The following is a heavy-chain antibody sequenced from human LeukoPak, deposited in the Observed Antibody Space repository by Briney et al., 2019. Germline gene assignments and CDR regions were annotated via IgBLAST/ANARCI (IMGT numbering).Heavy chain of an antibody. D-gene: IGHD2-15*01. J-gene: IGHJ4*02. CDR2: ISGSGGST. CDR1: GFTFSSYA. Sequence: GGSLRLSCAASGFTFSSYAMSWVRQAPGKGLEWVSAISGSGGSTYYADSVKGRFTISRDNSKNALYLQMNSLRAEDTAVYYCAKSPRSRINIVVVVAATYFDYWGQGTLVTVSS. V-gene: IGHV3-23*01. CDR3: AKSPRSRINIVVVVAATYFDY.